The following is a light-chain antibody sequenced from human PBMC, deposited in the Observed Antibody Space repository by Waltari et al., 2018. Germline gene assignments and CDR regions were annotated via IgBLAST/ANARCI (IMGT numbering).Light chain of an antibody. CDR1: QSISTY. CDR3: QQTYGAPNT. CDR2: GVS. V-gene: IGKV1-39*01. Sequence: DIQMTQSPSSLSASVGDRVTITCRASQSISTYLNWVQQKPGKAPNLLIYGVSTLQSGVPSRFSGSGSGTDFTLTISSLQPEDFASYYCQQTYGAPNTFGQGTKLEIK. J-gene: IGKJ2*01.